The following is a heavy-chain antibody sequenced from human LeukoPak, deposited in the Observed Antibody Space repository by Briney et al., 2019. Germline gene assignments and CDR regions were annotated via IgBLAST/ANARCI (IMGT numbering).Heavy chain of an antibody. CDR3: AKWMGRDS. CDR2: INQDGRKK. V-gene: IGHV3-7*02. Sequence: GGSLRLSCAASGFTFSSYAMSWVRQAPGKGLEWVANINQDGRKKFYVDSVEGRFTISRDDAKTSLFLQMNSLRVEDTAVYYCAKWMGRDSWGQGTLVTVSS. CDR1: GFTFSSYA. D-gene: IGHD6-19*01. J-gene: IGHJ4*02.